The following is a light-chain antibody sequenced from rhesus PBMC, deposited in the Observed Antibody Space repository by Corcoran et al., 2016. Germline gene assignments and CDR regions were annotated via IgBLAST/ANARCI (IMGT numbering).Light chain of an antibody. V-gene: IGKV3-24*04. CDR2: GAS. J-gene: IGKJ1*01. Sequence: ETVVTQSPATLALSPGERATLSCRASQSVGSYLAWYQQKPGQAPRLLIYGASSRATGIPDRVSGSGSGTDFTLTISSLEPEDVGVYYCQQSSNLSRTFGQGTKGEIK. CDR3: QQSSNLSRT. CDR1: QSVGSY.